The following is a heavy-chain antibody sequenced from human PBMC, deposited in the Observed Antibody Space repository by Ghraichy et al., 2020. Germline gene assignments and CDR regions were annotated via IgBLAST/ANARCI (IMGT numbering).Heavy chain of an antibody. J-gene: IGHJ4*02. D-gene: IGHD6-6*01. CDR3: TRVTREGSSDY. CDR2: IYYSGST. V-gene: IGHV4-59*01. Sequence: SETLSLTCTVSGGSISKYHWSWIRQPPGKGLEWIGYIYYSGSTNYNPSLKSRLTISVDMSKNQFSLKLSSVTAADTAVYYCTRVTREGSSDYWGQGTLVTVSS. CDR1: GGSISKYH.